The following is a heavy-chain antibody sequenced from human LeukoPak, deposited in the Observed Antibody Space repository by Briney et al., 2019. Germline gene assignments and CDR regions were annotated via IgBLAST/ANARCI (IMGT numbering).Heavy chain of an antibody. J-gene: IGHJ3*02. CDR2: IRSDETTA. CDR1: GFTFSTYG. D-gene: IGHD3-10*01. CDR3: ARGHYYGSGSLRDALDI. V-gene: IGHV3-74*01. Sequence: PGGSLRLSRAASGFTFSTYGMHWVRQAPGKGLVWVSRIRSDETTASYADSVKGRFTISRDNAKNTLYLQVNSLRAEDTAVYYCARGHYYGSGSLRDALDIWGQGTVVTVSS.